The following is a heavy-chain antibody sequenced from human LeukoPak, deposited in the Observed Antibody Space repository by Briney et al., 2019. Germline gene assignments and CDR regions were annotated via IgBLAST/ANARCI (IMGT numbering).Heavy chain of an antibody. V-gene: IGHV4-59*08. J-gene: IGHJ5*02. Sequence: SGTLSLTCTVSGGSISSYYWSWIRQPPGKGLEWIGYIYYSGSTNYNPSLKSRVTISVDTSKNQFSLKLSSVTAADTAVYYCARHFVRAAAGHNWFDPWGQGTLVTVSS. D-gene: IGHD6-13*01. CDR2: IYYSGST. CDR1: GGSISSYY. CDR3: ARHFVRAAAGHNWFDP.